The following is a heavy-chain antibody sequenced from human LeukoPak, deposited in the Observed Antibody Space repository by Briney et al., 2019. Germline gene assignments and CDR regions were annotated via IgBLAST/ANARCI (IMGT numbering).Heavy chain of an antibody. V-gene: IGHV3-48*04. J-gene: IGHJ5*02. CDR2: ISSSSSTI. D-gene: IGHD3-10*01. CDR3: ARLTRYAGDP. Sequence: QPGGSLRLSCAASGFTFSSYTMNWVRQAPGKGLEWVSYISSSSSTIYYVDSVKGRFTVSRDNAKNSLYLQMNSLRAEDTAVYYCARLTRYAGDPWGQGTLVIVSS. CDR1: GFTFSSYT.